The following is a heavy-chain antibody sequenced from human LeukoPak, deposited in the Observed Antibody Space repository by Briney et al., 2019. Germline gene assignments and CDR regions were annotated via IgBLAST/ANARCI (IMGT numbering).Heavy chain of an antibody. CDR2: ISAYNGNT. CDR3: ARVAYYDSSGYYPN. CDR1: GYTFTSYG. J-gene: IGHJ4*02. D-gene: IGHD3-22*01. Sequence: ASVKVSCKASGYTFTSYGISWVRQAPGQGLEWMGWISAYNGNTNYAQKLQGRVTMTTDTSTSTAYMELRSLRSDDTAVYYCARVAYYDSSGYYPNWGQGTLVTASS. V-gene: IGHV1-18*01.